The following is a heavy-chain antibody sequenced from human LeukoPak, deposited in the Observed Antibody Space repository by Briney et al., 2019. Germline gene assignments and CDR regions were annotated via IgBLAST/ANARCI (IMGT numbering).Heavy chain of an antibody. D-gene: IGHD3-22*01. Sequence: GASVKVSCKASGGTFSSYAISWVRQAPAQGLEWVGGIIPIFGTANYAQKFQGRVTITTDEYTSTAYMELSSLRSEDTAVYYCAIGPLVDDSSGYYPYWGQGTLVTVSS. CDR3: AIGPLVDDSSGYYPY. J-gene: IGHJ4*02. V-gene: IGHV1-69*05. CDR2: IIPIFGTA. CDR1: GGTFSSYA.